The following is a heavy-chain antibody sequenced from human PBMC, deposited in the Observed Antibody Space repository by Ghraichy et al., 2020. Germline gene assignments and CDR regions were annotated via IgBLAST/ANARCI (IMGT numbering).Heavy chain of an antibody. D-gene: IGHD3-10*01. CDR2: VYYSGST. CDR1: GGSISSSSYK. J-gene: IGHJ5*02. V-gene: IGHV4-39*01. Sequence: GSLSLTCTVSGGSISSSSYKWGWIRQPPGKGLEWIGSVYYSGSTHYKPSLKSRVTISVDTSKNQFSLKLSSVTAADTAVYYCARHYYYGSGSYSGFDPWGQGTLVTVSS. CDR3: ARHYYYGSGSYSGFDP.